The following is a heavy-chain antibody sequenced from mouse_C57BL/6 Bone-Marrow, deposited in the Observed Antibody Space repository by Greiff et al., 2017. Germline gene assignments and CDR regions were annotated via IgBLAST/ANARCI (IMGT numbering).Heavy chain of an antibody. Sequence: ESGPGLVKPSQSLSLTCSVTGYSITSGYYWNWIRQFPGNKLEWMGYISYDGSNNYNPSLKNRISITRDTSKNQFFLKLNSVTTEDTATYYCARGDDYDTGYYFDYWGQGTTLTVSS. J-gene: IGHJ2*01. CDR3: ARGDDYDTGYYFDY. CDR2: ISYDGSN. V-gene: IGHV3-6*01. D-gene: IGHD2-4*01. CDR1: GYSITSGYY.